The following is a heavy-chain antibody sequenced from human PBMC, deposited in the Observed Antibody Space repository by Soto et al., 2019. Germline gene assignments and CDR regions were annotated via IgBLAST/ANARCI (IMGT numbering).Heavy chain of an antibody. V-gene: IGHV4-30-4*01. CDR3: ARERPDGARLDP. J-gene: IGHJ5*02. CDR2: IFHSGST. D-gene: IGHD6-6*01. CDR1: GGSISSGDYY. Sequence: QVQLQESGPGLVKPSQTLSLTCTVSGGSISSGDYYWSWIRQPPGKGLEGIGNIFHSGSTYDNPSLKSRVTISVNTSKNQFSLKLSSVTAADTAVYYCARERPDGARLDPWGQGTLVTVSS.